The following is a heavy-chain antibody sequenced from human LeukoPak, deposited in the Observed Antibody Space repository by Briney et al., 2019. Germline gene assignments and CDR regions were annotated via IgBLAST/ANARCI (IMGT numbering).Heavy chain of an antibody. D-gene: IGHD3-22*01. CDR1: GFTFSSYW. J-gene: IGHJ4*02. V-gene: IGHV3-7*01. CDR2: IKQDGSEK. Sequence: GGSLRLSCAASGFTFSSYWMSWVRQAPGKGLEWVANIKQDGSEKYYVDSVKGRFTISRDNAKNSLYLQMNSLRAEDTAVYYCARVFTMIVVDRTYYFDYRGQGTLVTVSS. CDR3: ARVFTMIVVDRTYYFDY.